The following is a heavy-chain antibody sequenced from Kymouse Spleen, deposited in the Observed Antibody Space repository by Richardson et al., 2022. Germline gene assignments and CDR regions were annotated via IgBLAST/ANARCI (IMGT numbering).Heavy chain of an antibody. Sequence: EVQLVESGGGLVKPGGSLRLSCAASGFTFSNAWMSWVRQAPGKGLEWVGRIKSKTDGGTTDYAAPVKGRFTISRDDSKNTLYLQMNSLKTEDTAVYYCTTEGDGSGSPFDYWGQGTLVTVSS. CDR1: GFTFSNAW. CDR3: TTEGDGSGSPFDY. D-gene: IGHD3-10*01. J-gene: IGHJ4*02. CDR2: IKSKTDGGTT. V-gene: IGHV3-15*01.